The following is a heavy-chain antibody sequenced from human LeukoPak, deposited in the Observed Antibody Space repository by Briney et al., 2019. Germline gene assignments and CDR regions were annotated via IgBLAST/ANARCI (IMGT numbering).Heavy chain of an antibody. Sequence: GASVKVSCKASGYTFTSYGISWVRQAPGQGLEWMGWISAYNGNTNYAQKLQGRVTMTTDTSTSTAYMELRSLRSDDTAVYYCARRHYALPWESGSRFDPWGQGTLVTVSS. D-gene: IGHD3-10*01. V-gene: IGHV1-18*01. CDR1: GYTFTSYG. J-gene: IGHJ5*02. CDR3: ARRHYALPWESGSRFDP. CDR2: ISAYNGNT.